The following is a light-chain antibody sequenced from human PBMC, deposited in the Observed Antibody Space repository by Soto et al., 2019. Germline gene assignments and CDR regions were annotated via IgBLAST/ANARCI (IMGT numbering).Light chain of an antibody. J-gene: IGKJ1*01. CDR2: GAS. Sequence: EAVMTQSPATLSVSPGERATLSCRASQSLNSNLALYQQKPGQAPRLLIDGASDRATGIPDRFSGSGYGTEFTLSISSLQSEDFAVYYCQQYSNWPRTFGQGTKVDIK. CDR1: QSLNSN. V-gene: IGKV3-15*01. CDR3: QQYSNWPRT.